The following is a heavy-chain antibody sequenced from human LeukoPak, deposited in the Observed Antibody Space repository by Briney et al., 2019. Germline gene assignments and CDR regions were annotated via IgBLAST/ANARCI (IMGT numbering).Heavy chain of an antibody. CDR1: GFTFSSYA. V-gene: IGHV3-23*01. D-gene: IGHD1-26*01. CDR3: AKGYSGSYSAFDY. CDR2: ISSSGDST. Sequence: GGSLRLSCAASGFTFSSYAMIWVREAPGKGLEWVSTISSSGDSTYYADSVKGRFTISRDNSKNTLYLQMNSLRAEDTAVYFCAKGYSGSYSAFDYWGQGTLVAVSS. J-gene: IGHJ4*02.